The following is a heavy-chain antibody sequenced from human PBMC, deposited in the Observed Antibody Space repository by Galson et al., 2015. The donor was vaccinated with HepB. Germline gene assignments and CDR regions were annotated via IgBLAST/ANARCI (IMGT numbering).Heavy chain of an antibody. Sequence: TWVRQAPGKGLEWVASITQDGSGKYYVDSVKGRFTVSRDNAKNSLYLQMNSLRAEDTAVYYCSTGDFDYGDQGTLVTVSS. CDR2: ITQDGSGK. J-gene: IGHJ4*02. V-gene: IGHV3-7*01. CDR3: STGDFDY.